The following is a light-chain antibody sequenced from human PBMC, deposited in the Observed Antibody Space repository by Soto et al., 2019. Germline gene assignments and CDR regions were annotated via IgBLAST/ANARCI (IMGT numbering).Light chain of an antibody. V-gene: IGKV2-28*01. CDR3: MQPLQTPGT. CDR1: QSLLHSNGYKY. J-gene: IGKJ1*01. CDR2: LGS. Sequence: DIVMTQSPLSLPVTPGEPASSSCRSSQSLLHSNGYKYLDWYLQKPGQSPQLLIYLGSNRGCGVPDRFRDRGLGADFTVKISGVEAQDVGVYYCMQPLQTPGTFGKGT.